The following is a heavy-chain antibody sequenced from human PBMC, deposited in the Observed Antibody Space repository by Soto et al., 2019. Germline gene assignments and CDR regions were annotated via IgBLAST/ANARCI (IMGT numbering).Heavy chain of an antibody. CDR1: GGSFSGYY. J-gene: IGHJ4*02. V-gene: IGHV4-34*01. Sequence: SETLSLTCAVYGGSFSGYYWSWIRQPPGKGLEWIGEINHSGSTNYNPSLKSRVTISVDTSKNQFSLKLSSVTAADTAVYYCARVRSRRAGSYYAQRDYWGQGTLVTVSS. D-gene: IGHD1-26*01. CDR2: INHSGST. CDR3: ARVRSRRAGSYYAQRDY.